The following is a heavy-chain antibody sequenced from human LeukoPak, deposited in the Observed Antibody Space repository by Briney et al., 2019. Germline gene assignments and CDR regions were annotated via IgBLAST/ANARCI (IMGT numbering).Heavy chain of an antibody. CDR2: ISGSGGST. J-gene: IGHJ4*02. Sequence: WVSAISGSGGSTYYADSVKGRFTISRDNSKNSLYLQMNSLRAEDTAVYYCAREGDDTGFDYWGQGTLVTVSS. CDR3: AREGDDTGFDY. V-gene: IGHV3-23*01. D-gene: IGHD3-16*01.